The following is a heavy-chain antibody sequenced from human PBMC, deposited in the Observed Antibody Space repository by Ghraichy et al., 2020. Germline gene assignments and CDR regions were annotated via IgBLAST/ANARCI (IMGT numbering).Heavy chain of an antibody. Sequence: SQTLSLTCTVSGGSVSSGSYYWSWIRQPPGKGLEWIGYIYYSGSTNYNPSLKSRVTISVDTSKNQFSLKLSSVTAADTAVYYCASTYYYDSSGYFLPHDYWGQGTLVTVSS. D-gene: IGHD3-22*01. CDR3: ASTYYYDSSGYFLPHDY. CDR1: GGSVSSGSYY. V-gene: IGHV4-61*01. CDR2: IYYSGST. J-gene: IGHJ4*02.